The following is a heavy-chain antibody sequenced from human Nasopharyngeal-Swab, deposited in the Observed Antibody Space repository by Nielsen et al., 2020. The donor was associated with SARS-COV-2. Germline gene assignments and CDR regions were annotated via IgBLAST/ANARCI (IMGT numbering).Heavy chain of an antibody. D-gene: IGHD6-13*01. J-gene: IGHJ6*03. Sequence: SVKVSCKASGGTFSSHAISWVRQAPGQGLEWMGGIIPIFGTANYAQKFQGRVTITADESTSTAYMELSSLRSEDTAVYYCARLPGIAAAGRERYYYYYMDVWGKGTTVTVSS. CDR3: ARLPGIAAAGRERYYYYYMDV. CDR2: IIPIFGTA. V-gene: IGHV1-69*13. CDR1: GGTFSSHA.